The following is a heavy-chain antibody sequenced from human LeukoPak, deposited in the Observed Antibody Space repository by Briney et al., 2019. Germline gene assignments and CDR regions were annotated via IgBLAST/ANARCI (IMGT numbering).Heavy chain of an antibody. CDR1: GFTFSNYA. Sequence: GGSLRLSCAASGFTFSNYAMSWVRLAPGQGLEWVSGISDSGGGSYYADSVKGRFTISRDNSKNTLYLQMDSLRAEETAVYYCAKDSSTVRGEFDYWGQETLVTVSS. D-gene: IGHD3-10*01. CDR2: ISDSGGGS. J-gene: IGHJ4*02. V-gene: IGHV3-23*01. CDR3: AKDSSTVRGEFDY.